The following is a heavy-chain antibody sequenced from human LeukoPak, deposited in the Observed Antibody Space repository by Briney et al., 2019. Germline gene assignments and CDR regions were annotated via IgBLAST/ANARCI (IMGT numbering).Heavy chain of an antibody. CDR3: AKVRNGLIPNDC. V-gene: IGHV3-23*01. CDR1: GFTFSSYA. D-gene: IGHD3-16*01. CDR2: ITGSGGST. Sequence: PGGSLRLSCAASGFTFSSYAMSWVRQPPGKGLEWVSDITGSGGSTYYADSVKGRFTMSRDNSRSTVYLQMNSLRAEDTAVYYCAKVRNGLIPNDCWGRGTLVTVSS. J-gene: IGHJ4*02.